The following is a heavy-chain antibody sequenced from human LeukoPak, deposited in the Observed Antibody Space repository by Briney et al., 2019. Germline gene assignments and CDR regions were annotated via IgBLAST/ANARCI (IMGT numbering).Heavy chain of an antibody. J-gene: IGHJ4*02. D-gene: IGHD5-18*01. CDR2: INSDGSST. CDR1: GFTFSSYW. CDR3: ARTLLYSYGYDY. V-gene: IGHV3-74*01. Sequence: GSLRLSCAASGFTFSSYWMHWVRQAPGKGLVWVSRINSDGSSTSYADSVKGRLTISRDNAKNTLYLQMNSLRAEDTAVYYCARTLLYSYGYDYWGQGTLVTVSS.